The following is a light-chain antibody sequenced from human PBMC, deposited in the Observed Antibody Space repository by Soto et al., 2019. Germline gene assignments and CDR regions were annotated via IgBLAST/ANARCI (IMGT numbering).Light chain of an antibody. CDR1: QSVSSSY. CDR2: GAS. CDR3: QQYGSSGLT. Sequence: EIVLTQSPGTLSLSPGERATLSCRSSQSVSSSYLAWYQQKPGQAPRLLIDGASSSATGIPDRFSGSGSVTDFTLTISRLEPEEFAVYYCQQYGSSGLTFGGGTKVEIK. V-gene: IGKV3-20*01. J-gene: IGKJ4*01.